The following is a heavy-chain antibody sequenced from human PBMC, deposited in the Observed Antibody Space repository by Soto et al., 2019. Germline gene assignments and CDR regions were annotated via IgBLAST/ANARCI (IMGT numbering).Heavy chain of an antibody. CDR2: ISYDGSNK. V-gene: IGHV3-30*03. J-gene: IGHJ4*02. Sequence: PGGSLRLSCAASGFTFNNYSMNWARQAPGKGLEWVAVISYDGSNKYYADSVKGRFTISRDNSKNTLYLQMNSLRAEDTAVYYCARDDVDTAMVIDYWGQGTLVTVSS. CDR1: GFTFNNYS. D-gene: IGHD5-18*01. CDR3: ARDDVDTAMVIDY.